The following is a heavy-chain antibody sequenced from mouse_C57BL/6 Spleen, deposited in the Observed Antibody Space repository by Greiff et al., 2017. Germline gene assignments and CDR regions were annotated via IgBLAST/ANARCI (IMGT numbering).Heavy chain of an antibody. J-gene: IGHJ3*01. V-gene: IGHV5-4*01. CDR3: ARDNYDEAWFAY. Sequence: EVKLVESGGGLVKPGGSLKLSCAASGFTFSSYAMSWVRQTPEKRLEWVATISDGGSYTYYPDNVKGRFTISRDNAKNNLYLQMSHLKSEDTAMYYCARDNYDEAWFAYWGQGTLVTVSA. D-gene: IGHD2-4*01. CDR2: ISDGGSYT. CDR1: GFTFSSYA.